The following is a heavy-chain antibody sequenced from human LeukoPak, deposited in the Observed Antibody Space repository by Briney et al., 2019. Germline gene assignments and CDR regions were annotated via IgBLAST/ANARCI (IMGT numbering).Heavy chain of an antibody. CDR3: ATGNWNYPSRPFDY. CDR1: GYTLTELS. J-gene: IGHJ4*02. Sequence: ASVKVSCKVSGYTLTELSMHWVRQAPGKGLEWMGGFDPEDGETIYAQKFQGRVTMTEDTSTDTACMELSSLRSEDTAVYYCATGNWNYPSRPFDYWGQGTLVTVSS. V-gene: IGHV1-24*01. D-gene: IGHD1-7*01. CDR2: FDPEDGET.